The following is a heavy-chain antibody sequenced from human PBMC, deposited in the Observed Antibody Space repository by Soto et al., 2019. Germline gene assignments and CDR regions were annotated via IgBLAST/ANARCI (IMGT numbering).Heavy chain of an antibody. Sequence: EVQLLESGGGLVQPGGSLRLSCAASGFTFSSYAMSWVRQAPGKGLEWVSAISGSGGSTYYADSVKGRFTISRDNSKNTLYLQMNSLRAEDTAVYYCAKDQSRPVLLWFGENGGTGMDVWGQGTTVTVSS. CDR2: ISGSGGST. CDR1: GFTFSSYA. V-gene: IGHV3-23*01. J-gene: IGHJ6*02. CDR3: AKDQSRPVLLWFGENGGTGMDV. D-gene: IGHD3-10*01.